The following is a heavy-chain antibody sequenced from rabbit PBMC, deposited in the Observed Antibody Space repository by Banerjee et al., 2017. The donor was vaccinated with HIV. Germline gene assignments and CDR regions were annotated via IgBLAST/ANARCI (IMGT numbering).Heavy chain of an antibody. CDR2: IYAGDGNT. V-gene: IGHV1S45*01. Sequence: QEQLKETGGGLVQPGGSLTLSCKASGFGFSSYYVAWVRQAPGKGLEWIGIIYAGDGNTWYASWAKGRFTISKTSSTTVTLQMTSLTAADTATYFCARDLSATVGYGYNLWAPGTLVTVS. D-gene: IGHD6-1*01. CDR3: ARDLSATVGYGYNL. CDR1: GFGFSSYYV. J-gene: IGHJ4*01.